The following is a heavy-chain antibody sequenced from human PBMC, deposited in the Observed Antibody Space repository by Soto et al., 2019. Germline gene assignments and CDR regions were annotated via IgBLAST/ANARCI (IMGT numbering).Heavy chain of an antibody. V-gene: IGHV3-48*02. CDR2: ISSSGNTI. J-gene: IGHJ4*02. CDR1: GFTFISYS. CDR3: ARENYFDY. Sequence: GGSLRLSCAASGFTFISYSMNWVRQAPGKGLEWVSYISSSGNTIYYADFVKGRFTISRDNAKNSLYLQMNSLRDEDTAVYYCARENYFDYWGQGALVTVSS.